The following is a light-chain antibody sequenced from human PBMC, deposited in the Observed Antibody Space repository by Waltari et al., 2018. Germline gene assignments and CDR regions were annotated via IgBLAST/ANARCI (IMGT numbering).Light chain of an antibody. J-gene: IGKJ2*01. CDR2: TTS. V-gene: IGKV1-39*01. CDR3: QQSFNTPRT. Sequence: DIQMTQSPSSLSASVGDRVTITCRASQSITRYLNWYQQKPGKAPKLLIYTTSTLQSDIPSRFSGSGSGTDFTLTISSLQPEDFSTYYCQQSFNTPRTFGQGTKLEIK. CDR1: QSITRY.